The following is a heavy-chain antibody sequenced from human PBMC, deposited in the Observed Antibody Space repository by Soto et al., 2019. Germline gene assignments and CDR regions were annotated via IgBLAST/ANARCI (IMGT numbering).Heavy chain of an antibody. Sequence: TSETLCLTCSVSGDSINSDNYYWGWIRQPPGKGLEWIGSIYYRGNTYYNPSLKTRVTISLDKSKSQFSLKLNSVTAADSAVYFCARLEGLATISYYFDYWGQGTLVTVSS. V-gene: IGHV4-39*01. CDR2: IYYRGNT. CDR1: GDSINSDNYY. J-gene: IGHJ4*02. CDR3: ARLEGLATISYYFDY. D-gene: IGHD3-9*01.